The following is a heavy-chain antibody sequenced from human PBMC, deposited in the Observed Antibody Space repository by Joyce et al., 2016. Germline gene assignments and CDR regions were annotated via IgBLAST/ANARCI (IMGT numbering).Heavy chain of an antibody. J-gene: IGHJ4*02. CDR1: GFTVSRNY. V-gene: IGHV3-66*02. D-gene: IGHD6-19*01. CDR2: IYSGGTT. Sequence: EVQVVESGGGLVQPGGSLRLSCTASGFTVSRNYMTWVRQAPGKGLQWVSTIYSGGTTFDADSVKGRFTISRDNSKNTLYLQMTSLRVEDTALYYCARDTGYSSGWSPLGYWGQGTLVTVSS. CDR3: ARDTGYSSGWSPLGY.